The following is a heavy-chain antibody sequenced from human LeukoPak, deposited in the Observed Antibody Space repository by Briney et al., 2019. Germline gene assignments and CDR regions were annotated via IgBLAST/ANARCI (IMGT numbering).Heavy chain of an antibody. D-gene: IGHD3-22*01. CDR1: GFTFSSSA. CDR2: IKQDGSEK. CDR3: ARDKPGDYDSTLNWFDP. V-gene: IGHV3-7*03. Sequence: GGSLRLSCAASGFTFSSSAMNWVRQAPGKGLEWVANIKQDGSEKYYVDSVKGRFTISRDNAKNSLYLQMNSLRAEDTAVYYCARDKPGDYDSTLNWFDPWGQGTLVTVSS. J-gene: IGHJ5*02.